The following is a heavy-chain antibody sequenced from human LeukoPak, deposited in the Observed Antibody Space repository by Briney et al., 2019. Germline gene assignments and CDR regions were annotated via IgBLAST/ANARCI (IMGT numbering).Heavy chain of an antibody. J-gene: IGHJ4*02. CDR1: EYTFASYD. Sequence: ASVKVSCKASEYTFASYDINWVRQATGQGLEWMGWMNPNSGNTNYAQKFQGRLTMTRNTSINTAYMELSSLRSDDTAVYYCARGTPSGWHGAVYWGQGTLVTVSS. CDR3: ARGTPSGWHGAVY. CDR2: MNPNSGNT. D-gene: IGHD6-19*01. V-gene: IGHV1-8*01.